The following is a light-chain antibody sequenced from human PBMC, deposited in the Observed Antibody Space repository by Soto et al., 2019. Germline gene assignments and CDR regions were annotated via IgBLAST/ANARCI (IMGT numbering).Light chain of an antibody. J-gene: IGLJ1*01. CDR2: EVN. CDR3: TSYAGGNIV. V-gene: IGLV2-8*01. CDR1: SSDVGGYNF. Sequence: QSALTQPPSASGSPGQSVTISCTGTSSDVGGYNFVSWYQQYPGKVPKLMVYEVNKRPSGVPDRFSGSKSGNTASLTVSGLQDEDEADYYCTSYAGGNIVFGTGTKLTVL.